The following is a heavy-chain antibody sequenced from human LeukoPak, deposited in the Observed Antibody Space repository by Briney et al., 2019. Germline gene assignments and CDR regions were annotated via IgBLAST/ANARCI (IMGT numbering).Heavy chain of an antibody. CDR2: IKSKTDGGTT. J-gene: IGHJ3*02. D-gene: IGHD2-21*02. CDR3: TTPSCSGGDCYSYDAFDI. CDR1: GFTFSSYG. Sequence: GRTLRLSCAASGFTFSSYGMSWVRQAPGKGLEWVGRIKSKTDGGTTDYAAPVKGRFTISRDDSKNTLYLQMNSLKTEDTAVYYCTTPSCSGGDCYSYDAFDIWGQGTMVTVSS. V-gene: IGHV3-15*01.